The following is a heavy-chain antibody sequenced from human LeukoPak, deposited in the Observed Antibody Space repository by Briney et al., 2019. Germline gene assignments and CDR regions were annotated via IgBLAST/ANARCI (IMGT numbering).Heavy chain of an antibody. D-gene: IGHD3-22*01. CDR2: IYYSGST. CDR3: ARFRNYYDSSGHPYYFDY. V-gene: IGHV4-59*01. Sequence: SETLSLTCTVSGGSIRSYYWSWIRQPPGKGLEWIGYIYYSGSTNYNPSLKSRVTISVDTSKNQFSLKLSSVTAADTAVYYCARFRNYYDSSGHPYYFDYWGQGTLVTVSS. CDR1: GGSIRSYY. J-gene: IGHJ4*02.